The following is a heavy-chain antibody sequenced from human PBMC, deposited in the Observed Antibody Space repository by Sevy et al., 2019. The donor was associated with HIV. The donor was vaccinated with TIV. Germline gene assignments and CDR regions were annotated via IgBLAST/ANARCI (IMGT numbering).Heavy chain of an antibody. CDR2: IYYSGST. J-gene: IGHJ5*02. CDR3: ASTPLDIVVVVAATYNWFDP. V-gene: IGHV4-39*01. CDR1: GGSISSSSYY. D-gene: IGHD2-15*01. Sequence: SETLSLTCTVSGGSISSSSYYWGWIRQPPGKGLEWIGSIYYSGSTYYNPSLKRRVTISVDTSKNQFSLKLSSVTAADTAVYYCASTPLDIVVVVAATYNWFDPWGQGTLVTVSS.